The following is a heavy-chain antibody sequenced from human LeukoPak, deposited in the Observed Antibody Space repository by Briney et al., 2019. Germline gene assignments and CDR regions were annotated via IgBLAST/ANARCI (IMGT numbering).Heavy chain of an antibody. CDR1: GXTFXWYS. D-gene: IGHD6-25*01. J-gene: IGHJ4*02. Sequence: GGSLTLSCAASGXTFXWYSMNWXXXAXGKGLEWVSYISSSSSTIYYADSVKGRFTISRDNAKNSLYLQMNSLRGEDTAVXXCAXDLSATYYFDFWGQGTPVTVSS. V-gene: IGHV3-48*01. CDR2: ISSSSSTI. CDR3: AXDLSATYYFDF.